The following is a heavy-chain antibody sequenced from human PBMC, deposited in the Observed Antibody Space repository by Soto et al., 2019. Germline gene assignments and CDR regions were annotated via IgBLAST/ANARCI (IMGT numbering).Heavy chain of an antibody. D-gene: IGHD3-22*01. Sequence: QIALQESGPTVVKPTQPLTLTCTFSGFSLTTTGVGVGWIRHAPGKALEWLAMVYWNDERRYSPSLKSRLTITQDTAETQVVLTMTYMDPVHTATYFRAHYDSSGYFSQFDSWGQGTLVTAS. CDR2: VYWNDER. V-gene: IGHV2-5*01. CDR3: AHYDSSGYFSQFDS. J-gene: IGHJ4*02. CDR1: GFSLTTTGVG.